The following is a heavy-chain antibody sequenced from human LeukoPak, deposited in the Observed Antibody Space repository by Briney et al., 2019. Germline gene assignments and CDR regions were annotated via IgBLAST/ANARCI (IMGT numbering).Heavy chain of an antibody. CDR2: ISGSGGST. CDR1: GFTFSTDA. CDR3: AKHGERGSYSYFDF. Sequence: GGSLRLSCAASGFTFSTDAMSWVRQAPGKGLEWVSAISGSGGSTYYADSVKGRFTISRDNSKNTLYLQLNSLRAEDTAVYYCAKHGERGSYSYFDFWGQGTLVTVSS. D-gene: IGHD1-26*01. J-gene: IGHJ4*02. V-gene: IGHV3-23*01.